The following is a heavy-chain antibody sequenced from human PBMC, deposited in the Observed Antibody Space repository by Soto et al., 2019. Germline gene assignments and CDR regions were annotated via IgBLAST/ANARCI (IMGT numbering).Heavy chain of an antibody. D-gene: IGHD3-22*01. CDR2: IYNSGST. CDR3: VRGFYDSAGYSGTFDS. J-gene: IGHJ4*02. CDR1: GVSIRNYY. V-gene: IGHV4-59*01. Sequence: SETLSLTCTVSGVSIRNYYWNWFRQHPGERREGIGYIYNSGSTKYNPSHNSPFTTSGDTSKKECSLQLNSVTATATAVDYCVRGFYDSAGYSGTFDSWGQGTLVTVSS.